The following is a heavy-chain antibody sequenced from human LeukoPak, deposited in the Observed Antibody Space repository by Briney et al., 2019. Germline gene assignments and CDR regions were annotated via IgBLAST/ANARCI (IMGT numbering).Heavy chain of an antibody. CDR3: AKGSCGGSCYWYYFDY. D-gene: IGHD2-15*01. Sequence: GGSLRLSCTASGFTFSTYEMSWVRQAPGKGLEWVSAISGSGGSTYYADSVKGRFTISRDNSKNTLYLQMNSLRAEDTAVYYCAKGSCGGSCYWYYFDYWGQGTLVTVSS. CDR2: ISGSGGST. V-gene: IGHV3-23*01. CDR1: GFTFSTYE. J-gene: IGHJ4*02.